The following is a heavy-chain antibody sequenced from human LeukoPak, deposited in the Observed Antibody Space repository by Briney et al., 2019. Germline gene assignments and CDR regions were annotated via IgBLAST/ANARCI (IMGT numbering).Heavy chain of an antibody. CDR2: LYSDGNT. D-gene: IGHD1-14*01. CDR1: GFTVITND. Sequence: PGGSLRLSCAAPGFTVITNDMTWVRQAPGKGLEWVSVLYSDGNTKYADSVQGRFTISRDNSKNTLYLEMNSLSPDDTAVYYCARGVEPLAANTGAYGGRGT. CDR3: ARGVEPLAANTGAY. V-gene: IGHV3-53*01. J-gene: IGHJ4*02.